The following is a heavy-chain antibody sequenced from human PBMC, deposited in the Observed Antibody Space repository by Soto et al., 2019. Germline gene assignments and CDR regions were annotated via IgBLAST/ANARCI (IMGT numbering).Heavy chain of an antibody. Sequence: PGGSLRLSCAASGFTFSSYGMHWVRQAPGKGLEWVAVIWYDGSNKYYADSVKGRFTISRDNSKNTLYLQMNSLRAEDTAVYYCARDRKRLASYYYYGMDVWGQGTTVTVSS. CDR1: GFTFSSYG. J-gene: IGHJ6*02. V-gene: IGHV3-33*01. CDR2: IWYDGSNK. D-gene: IGHD6-19*01. CDR3: ARDRKRLASYYYYGMDV.